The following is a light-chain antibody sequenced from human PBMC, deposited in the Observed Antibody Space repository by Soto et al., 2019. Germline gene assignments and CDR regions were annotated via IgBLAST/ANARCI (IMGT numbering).Light chain of an antibody. Sequence: EVVLTQSPGTLSLSPGERATLSCRASQSISNNYFAWYQQKPGQAPRLLIFGSSDRATGIPYRFSGSGSGTDFTLTISRLEPEDFGVYYCQQYGSSPPYTVGQGTKLEIK. J-gene: IGKJ2*01. V-gene: IGKV3-20*01. CDR3: QQYGSSPPYT. CDR2: GSS. CDR1: QSISNNY.